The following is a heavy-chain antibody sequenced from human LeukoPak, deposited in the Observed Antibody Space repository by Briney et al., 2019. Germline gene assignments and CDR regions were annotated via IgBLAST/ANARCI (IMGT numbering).Heavy chain of an antibody. Sequence: ASVKVSCKASGYTFTSYYMHWVRQAPGQGLEWMGIINPSGGSTSYAQKFQGRVTMTRDTSTSTVHMELSSLRSEDTAVYYCAGDGLRFFFDYWGQGTLVTVSS. CDR2: INPSGGST. J-gene: IGHJ4*02. D-gene: IGHD3-3*01. CDR1: GYTFTSYY. CDR3: AGDGLRFFFDY. V-gene: IGHV1-46*01.